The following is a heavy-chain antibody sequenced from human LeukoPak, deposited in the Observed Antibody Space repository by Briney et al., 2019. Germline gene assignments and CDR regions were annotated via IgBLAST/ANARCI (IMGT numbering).Heavy chain of an antibody. Sequence: SETLSLTCTVSAGSIGSYYWNWIRQAPGKGLEWIGYIHYSGSTNHKSSLKSLVTISVDTSKNQYSLKLSSVTAADTAVYCCTRDGVAGGFDCWGQGTLVTVSS. D-gene: IGHD6-19*01. CDR1: AGSIGSYY. V-gene: IGHV4-59*01. CDR3: TRDGVAGGFDC. CDR2: IHYSGST. J-gene: IGHJ4*02.